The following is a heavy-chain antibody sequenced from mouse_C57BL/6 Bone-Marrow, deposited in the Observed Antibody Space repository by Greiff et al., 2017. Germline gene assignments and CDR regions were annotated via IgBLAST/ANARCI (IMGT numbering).Heavy chain of an antibody. CDR2: IDPSDSYT. CDR1: GYTFTSYW. J-gene: IGHJ2*01. V-gene: IGHV1-59*01. D-gene: IGHD4-1*02. CDR3: ARCEGQLGYFDY. Sequence: QVQLQQPGAELVRPGTSVKLSCKASGYTFTSYWMHWVKQRPGQGLEWIGVIDPSDSYTNYNQKFKGKATLTVDTSSSTAYMQLSSLTSEDSAVYYCARCEGQLGYFDYWGQGTTLTVSS.